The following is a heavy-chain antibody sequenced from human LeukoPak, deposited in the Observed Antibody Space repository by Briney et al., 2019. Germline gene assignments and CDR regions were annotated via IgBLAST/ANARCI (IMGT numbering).Heavy chain of an antibody. D-gene: IGHD1-14*01. J-gene: IGHJ4*02. CDR2: IYHSGST. V-gene: IGHV4-59*12. CDR3: ARVKGRKGLLDY. Sequence: KTSETLSLTCTVSGGSISSYYWSWIRQPPGKGLEWIGYIYHSGSTYYNPSLKSRVTISVDRSKNQFSLKLSSVTAADTAVYYCARVKGRKGLLDYWGQGTLVTVSS. CDR1: GGSISSYY.